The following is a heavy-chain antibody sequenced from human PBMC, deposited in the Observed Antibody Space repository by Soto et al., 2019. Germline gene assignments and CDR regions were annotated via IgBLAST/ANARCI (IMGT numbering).Heavy chain of an antibody. CDR2: SIPIFGTA. CDR1: GGTFNNYP. J-gene: IGHJ6*02. V-gene: IGHV1-69*01. Sequence: QVQLVQSGAEVKKPGSSVKVSCKASGGTFNNYPITWVRQASGEGLEWKGGSIPIFGTANYAQKFQGRVTISVDESTSTAYLEVGSLRSEDTAVYYCARGRGYSGDDHYYFFDMDVWGQGTTVTVSS. CDR3: ARGRGYSGDDHYYFFDMDV. D-gene: IGHD5-12*01.